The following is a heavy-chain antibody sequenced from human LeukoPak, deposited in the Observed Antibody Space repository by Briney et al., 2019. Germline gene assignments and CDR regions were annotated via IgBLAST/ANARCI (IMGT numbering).Heavy chain of an antibody. CDR3: ARDAYYDILSGYYKA. J-gene: IGHJ5*02. D-gene: IGHD3-9*01. CDR1: GYTFTTYD. CDR2: INPNSGGT. Sequence: ASVKVSCKASGYTFTTYDINWVRQAPGQGLEWMGWINPNSGGTNYAQKFQGRVTMTRDTSISTAYMELSRLRSDDTAVYYCARDAYYDILSGYYKAWGQGTLVTVSS. V-gene: IGHV1-2*02.